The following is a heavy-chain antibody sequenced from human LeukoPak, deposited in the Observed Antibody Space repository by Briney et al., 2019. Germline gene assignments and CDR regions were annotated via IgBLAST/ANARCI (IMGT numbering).Heavy chain of an antibody. D-gene: IGHD3-3*01. CDR3: ARSQGDFWSGYFLDY. V-gene: IGHV4-59*01. Sequence: PSETLSLTCTVSGGSMSGFYWSWIRQPPGRGLEWIGYIYQNGRTNYNPSLKSRITISFDTSKNHFSLNLSSVTAADTAVYYCARSQGDFWSGYFLDYWGQGTLVTVSS. J-gene: IGHJ4*02. CDR1: GGSMSGFY. CDR2: IYQNGRT.